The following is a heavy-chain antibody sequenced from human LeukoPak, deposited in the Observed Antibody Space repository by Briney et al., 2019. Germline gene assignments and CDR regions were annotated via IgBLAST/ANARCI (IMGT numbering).Heavy chain of an antibody. CDR1: GGSISSYY. D-gene: IGHD5-12*01. Sequence: SETLSLTCTVSGGSISSYYWSWIRQPPGKGLEWIGYIYYTGNTNHNPSLKSRDTISVDTSKNQFSLKLSSVTAADTAVYYCARGHLGGGYTYFDYWGQGTLVTVSS. J-gene: IGHJ4*02. V-gene: IGHV4-59*01. CDR3: ARGHLGGGYTYFDY. CDR2: IYYTGNT.